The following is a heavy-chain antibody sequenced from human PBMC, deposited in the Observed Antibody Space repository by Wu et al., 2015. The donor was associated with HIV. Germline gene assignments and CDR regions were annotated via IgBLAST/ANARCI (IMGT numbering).Heavy chain of an antibody. V-gene: IGHV1-18*01. Sequence: QVQLVQSGAEVKKSGASLKVSCKASGYAFKTYGMSWLRQAPGQGLEWMGWISAYNGNTNYAQKLQGRVTMTTDTSTSTAYMELRSLRSDDTAVYYCARERGNVDSSGWRHWYFDLWGRGTLVTVSS. D-gene: IGHD6-19*01. J-gene: IGHJ2*01. CDR2: ISAYNGNT. CDR3: ARERGNVDSSGWRHWYFDL. CDR1: GYAFKTYG.